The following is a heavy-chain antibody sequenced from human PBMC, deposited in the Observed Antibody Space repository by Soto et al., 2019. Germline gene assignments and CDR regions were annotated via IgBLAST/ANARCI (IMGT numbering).Heavy chain of an antibody. Sequence: GGSLRLSCAASGFTFSSYGMHWVRQAPGKGLEWVAVISYDGSNKYYADSVKGRFTISRDNAKNTLYLQMASLRVEDTAVYYCARGDVGAFDLWGQGTMVTVSS. CDR2: ISYDGSNK. CDR3: ARGDVGAFDL. CDR1: GFTFSSYG. D-gene: IGHD1-26*01. J-gene: IGHJ3*01. V-gene: IGHV3-30*03.